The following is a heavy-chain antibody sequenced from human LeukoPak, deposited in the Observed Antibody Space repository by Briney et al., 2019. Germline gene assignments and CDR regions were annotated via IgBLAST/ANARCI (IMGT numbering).Heavy chain of an antibody. Sequence: PSETLSLTCTVSGGSISSYYWSWIRQPPGKGLKWIGYIYYSGSTNYNPSLKSRVTISVDTSKNQFSLKLSSVTAADTAVYYCARAGSVAAADAFDIWGQGTMVTVSS. CDR1: GGSISSYY. J-gene: IGHJ3*02. D-gene: IGHD2-15*01. CDR2: IYYSGST. V-gene: IGHV4-59*12. CDR3: ARAGSVAAADAFDI.